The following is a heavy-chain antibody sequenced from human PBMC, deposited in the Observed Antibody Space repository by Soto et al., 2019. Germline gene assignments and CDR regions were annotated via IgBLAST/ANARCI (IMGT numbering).Heavy chain of an antibody. CDR2: IIPIFGTA. Sequence: SVKVSCKASGGTFSSYAMSWVRQAPGQGLEWMGGIIPIFGTANYAQKFQGRVTITADESTSTAYMELSSLRSEDTAVYYCARSGPVAVDIVVVPAAYYYGMDVWGQGTTVTVSS. V-gene: IGHV1-69*13. J-gene: IGHJ6*02. D-gene: IGHD2-2*01. CDR3: ARSGPVAVDIVVVPAAYYYGMDV. CDR1: GGTFSSYA.